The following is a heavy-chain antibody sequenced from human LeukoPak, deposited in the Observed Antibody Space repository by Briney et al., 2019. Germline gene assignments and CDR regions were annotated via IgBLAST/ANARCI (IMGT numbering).Heavy chain of an antibody. Sequence: ASVKVSCKASGYTFTTYYIHWVRQAPGQGLEWMGIINPTGGSTTYAQKFQGSVTMTRDTSTSTVFMEVNSLRSEDTAVYYCALYSSTWYWGQGTLVTVSS. CDR1: GYTFTTYY. J-gene: IGHJ4*02. V-gene: IGHV1-46*01. CDR3: ALYSSTWY. CDR2: INPTGGST. D-gene: IGHD6-13*01.